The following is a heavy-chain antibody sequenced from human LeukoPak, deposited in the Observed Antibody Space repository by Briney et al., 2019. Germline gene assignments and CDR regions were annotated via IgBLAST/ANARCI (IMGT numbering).Heavy chain of an antibody. CDR3: ARGLQYYYDSSGYSDY. V-gene: IGHV4-34*01. J-gene: IGHJ4*02. CDR1: GGSFSGYY. D-gene: IGHD3-22*01. Sequence: PSETLSLTCAVYGGSFSGYYWSWIRQPPGKGLEWIGEINHSGSANYNPSLKSRVTISVDTSKNQFSLKLSSVTAADTAVYYCARGLQYYYDSSGYSDYWGQGTLVTVSS. CDR2: INHSGSA.